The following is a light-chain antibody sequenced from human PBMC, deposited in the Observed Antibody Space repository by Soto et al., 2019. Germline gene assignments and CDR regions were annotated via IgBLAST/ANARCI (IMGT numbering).Light chain of an antibody. CDR2: AAS. J-gene: IGKJ1*01. CDR1: QDIRKD. Sequence: AVQMTQSPSSVSASVGDRVTITCRASQDIRKDLDWYQQKPGQAPTLLIYAASTLQSGVPSRFGGSGSGTDFTLTISSLQPEDFATYYCLQDFNYSRTVGQGTKVDSK. CDR3: LQDFNYSRT. V-gene: IGKV1-6*01.